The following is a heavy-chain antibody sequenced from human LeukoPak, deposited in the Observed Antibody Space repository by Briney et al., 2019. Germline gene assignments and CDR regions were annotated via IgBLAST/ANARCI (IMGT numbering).Heavy chain of an antibody. V-gene: IGHV3-30*18. CDR3: AKGQLDV. Sequence: GGSLRLSCAASGFTFSSYGMHGVRQAPGKGLEWVAVISYDGSNKYYADSVKGRFTISRDNSKNTLYLQMNSLRAEDTAVYYCAKGQLDVWGKGTTVTVSS. J-gene: IGHJ6*04. D-gene: IGHD6-13*01. CDR2: ISYDGSNK. CDR1: GFTFSSYG.